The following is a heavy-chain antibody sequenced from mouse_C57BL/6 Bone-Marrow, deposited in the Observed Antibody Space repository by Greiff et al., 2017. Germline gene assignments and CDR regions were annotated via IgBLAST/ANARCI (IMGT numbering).Heavy chain of an antibody. CDR3: VRHNYGKAMDY. CDR1: GFSFNTYA. V-gene: IGHV10-1*01. CDR2: IRSKSNNYAT. J-gene: IGHJ4*01. D-gene: IGHD2-1*01. Sequence: EVQLQESGGGLVQPKGSLKLSCAASGFSFNTYAMNWVRQAPGKGLEWVARIRSKSNNYATYYADSVKDRFTISRDDSESMLYLQMNNLKTEDTAMYYCVRHNYGKAMDYWGQGTSVTVSS.